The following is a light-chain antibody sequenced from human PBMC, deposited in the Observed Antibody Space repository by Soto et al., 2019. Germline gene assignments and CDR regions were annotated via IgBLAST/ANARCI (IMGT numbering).Light chain of an antibody. Sequence: QSVLTQPASVSGSPGQSITISCTGTSSDVGGYNYVSWYQQHPGKAPKLMIYEDSNRPSGVSNRFSGSKSGNTASLTISGLQAEDEADYYCTSYTTSSPYVVFGGGTKLTVL. CDR3: TSYTTSSPYVV. CDR2: EDS. J-gene: IGLJ2*01. CDR1: SSDVGGYNY. V-gene: IGLV2-14*01.